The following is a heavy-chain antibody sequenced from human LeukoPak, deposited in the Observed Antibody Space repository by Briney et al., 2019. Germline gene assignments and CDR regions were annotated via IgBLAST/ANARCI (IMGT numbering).Heavy chain of an antibody. J-gene: IGHJ3*02. CDR2: IIPIFGTA. Sequence: ASVKVSCKASGYTFTSYDINWVRQATGQGLEWMGGIIPIFGTANYAQKFQGRVTMTRDTSISTAYMELSRLRSDDTAVYYCARDLTAAGTMDAFDIWGQGTMVTVSS. V-gene: IGHV1-2*02. CDR1: GYTFTSYD. D-gene: IGHD6-13*01. CDR3: ARDLTAAGTMDAFDI.